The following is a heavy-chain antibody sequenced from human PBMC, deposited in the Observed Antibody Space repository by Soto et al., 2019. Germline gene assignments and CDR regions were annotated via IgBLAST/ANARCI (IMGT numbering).Heavy chain of an antibody. Sequence: EVQLLESGGGLVQPGGSLRLSCAASGFTFSSYAMSWVRQAPGKGLEWVSAISGSGRNTYYADSVKGRFTISRDNSKNMLSLQMNSLRAEDTAVYFCAKGSGRVTIFGVAWDQYYYMDVWGKGTTVTVS. V-gene: IGHV3-23*01. CDR2: ISGSGRNT. CDR3: AKGSGRVTIFGVAWDQYYYMDV. D-gene: IGHD3-3*01. J-gene: IGHJ6*03. CDR1: GFTFSSYA.